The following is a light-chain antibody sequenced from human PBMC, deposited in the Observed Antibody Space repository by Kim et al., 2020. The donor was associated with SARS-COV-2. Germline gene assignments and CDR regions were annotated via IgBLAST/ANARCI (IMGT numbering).Light chain of an antibody. V-gene: IGKV1-5*03. CDR3: QHYSRFPYT. CDR2: LAS. Sequence: SASVGDRVTIACPAIENIGTWLAWYQQKPGRAPSLLIYLASTLESGVPSRFSGTGSGTEFSLSITSLQPDDFATYYCQHYSRFPYTFGQGTKLEI. CDR1: ENIGTW. J-gene: IGKJ2*01.